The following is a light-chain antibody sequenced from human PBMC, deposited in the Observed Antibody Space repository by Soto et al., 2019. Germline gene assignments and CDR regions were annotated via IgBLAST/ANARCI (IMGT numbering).Light chain of an antibody. CDR3: CSYAGSPRV. V-gene: IGLV2-23*02. Sequence: QSVLTQPASVSGSPGQSITISCTGTSSDVGSYNLVSWYQQHPGKAPKLMIYEVSKRPSGVSNRFSGSKSGNTASLTISGLQAEDEADYYCCSYAGSPRVFGGGTKVTVL. J-gene: IGLJ3*02. CDR1: SSDVGSYNL. CDR2: EVS.